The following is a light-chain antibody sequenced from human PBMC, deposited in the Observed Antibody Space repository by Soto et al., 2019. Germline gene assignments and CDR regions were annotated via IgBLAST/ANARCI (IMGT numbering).Light chain of an antibody. J-gene: IGLJ2*01. Sequence: QSVLTQPASVSGSPGQWITISCTGTSCDFGGDFYVSWYQQLPGSAPKLIIYEDSNRPSGVPDRISGSKSGTSASLAISGLQAEEEADYYCRSYNRSSTREVFGAGTKLTVL. CDR3: RSYNRSSTREV. V-gene: IGLV2-14*01. CDR1: SCDFGGDFY. CDR2: EDS.